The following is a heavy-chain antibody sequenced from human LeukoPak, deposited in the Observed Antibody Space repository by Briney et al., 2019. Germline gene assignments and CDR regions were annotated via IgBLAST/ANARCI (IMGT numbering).Heavy chain of an antibody. CDR3: ARDGPAQMVEFDN. V-gene: IGHV1-69*04. D-gene: IGHD3-10*01. CDR2: IIPILGIA. J-gene: IGHJ4*02. CDR1: VGTFSSYA. Sequence: SVKVSCKASVGTFSSYAISCVRHAPGQGLEWMGRIIPILGIASYAQKFQGRVAMTRDTSVSTAYMELSRLRPDDTAVYFCARDGPAQMVEFDNWGQGTLVTVSS.